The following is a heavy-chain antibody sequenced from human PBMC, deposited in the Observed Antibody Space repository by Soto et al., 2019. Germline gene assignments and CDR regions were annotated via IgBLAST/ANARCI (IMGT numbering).Heavy chain of an antibody. CDR2: IIPIFGTA. J-gene: IGHJ6*02. CDR1: GGTFSSYA. V-gene: IGHV1-69*01. CDR3: ARDSTKQHLVRYYYSYGMDV. Sequence: QVQLVQSGAEVKKPGSSVKVSCKASGGTFSSYAISWVRQAPGQGLEWMGGIIPIFGTANYAQKFQGRVTITADESTSTAYMELSSLRSEDTAVYYCARDSTKQHLVRYYYSYGMDVWGQGTTVTVSS. D-gene: IGHD6-13*01.